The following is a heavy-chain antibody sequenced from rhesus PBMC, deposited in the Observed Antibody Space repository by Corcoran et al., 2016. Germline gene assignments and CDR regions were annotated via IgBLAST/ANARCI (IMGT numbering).Heavy chain of an antibody. Sequence: QLQLQESGPGVVKPSETLSLTCAVSGGSISDSYRWSWIRQPPGKGLEWIGYIYGSRTSTNDDPALKSRVTISKDTSKNQFSLKLSSVTAADTAVYYCARERLTGTSWYFDLWGPGTPITISS. V-gene: IGHV4S10*01. CDR1: GGSISDSYR. CDR2: IYGSRTST. J-gene: IGHJ2*01. CDR3: ARERLTGTSWYFDL. D-gene: IGHD1-26*01.